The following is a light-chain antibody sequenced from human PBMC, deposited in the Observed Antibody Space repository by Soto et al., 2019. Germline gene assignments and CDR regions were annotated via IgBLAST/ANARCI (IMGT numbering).Light chain of an antibody. CDR1: QTVRNNY. J-gene: IGKJ1*01. V-gene: IGKV3-20*01. Sequence: EFVLTQCPGTLSLSPGERATLSCRASQTVRNNYLAWYQQKPGQAPRLMIYDASSRETGIPDRFSGGGSGTEFTLTISRLEPEDFAVYYCQQYNDSTRTFGQGTKVDIK. CDR3: QQYNDSTRT. CDR2: DAS.